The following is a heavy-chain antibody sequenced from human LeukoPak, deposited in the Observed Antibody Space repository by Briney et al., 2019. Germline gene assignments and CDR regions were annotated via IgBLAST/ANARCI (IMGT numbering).Heavy chain of an antibody. Sequence: GGSLRLSCAASGFTFSSYGMHWVRQAPGKGLEGVAFIRYDGSNKYYADSVKGRFTISRDNSKNTLYLQMNSLRAEDTAVYYCAKDTPDSSAYYLENWGQGTLVTVSS. V-gene: IGHV3-30*02. CDR1: GFTFSSYG. CDR3: AKDTPDSSAYYLEN. CDR2: IRYDGSNK. J-gene: IGHJ4*02. D-gene: IGHD3-22*01.